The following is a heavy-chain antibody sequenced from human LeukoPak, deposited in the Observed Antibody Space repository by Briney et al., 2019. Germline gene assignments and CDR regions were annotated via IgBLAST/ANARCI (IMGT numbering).Heavy chain of an antibody. Sequence: GWALRLSCAASGFSFSSYSFNWVRQAPGKGLEWVSSINTVSSYIYYADSLKGRLTISRDNAKNSVYLQMDSLRAEDSAVYYCARLRRNTDSSGFFYYYDYWGQGTLVTVSS. D-gene: IGHD3-22*01. V-gene: IGHV3-21*06. CDR1: GFSFSSYS. J-gene: IGHJ4*02. CDR3: ARLRRNTDSSGFFYYYDY. CDR2: INTVSSYI.